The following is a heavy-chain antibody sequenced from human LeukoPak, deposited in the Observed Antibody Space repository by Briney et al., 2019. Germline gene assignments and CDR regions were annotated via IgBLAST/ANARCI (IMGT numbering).Heavy chain of an antibody. J-gene: IGHJ1*01. CDR3: ASSITLYCGGGCAPSRAEYFQH. Sequence: GASVKVSCKASGGTFSSYAISWVRQAPGQGLEWMGGIIPIFGTANYAQKFQGRVTITADESTSTAYMELSSLRSEDTAVYYCASSITLYCGGGCAPSRAEYFQHWGQGTLVTVSS. V-gene: IGHV1-69*13. CDR1: GGTFSSYA. CDR2: IIPIFGTA. D-gene: IGHD2-21*02.